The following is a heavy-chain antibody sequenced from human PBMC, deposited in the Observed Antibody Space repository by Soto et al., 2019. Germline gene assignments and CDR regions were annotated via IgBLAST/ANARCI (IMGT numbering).Heavy chain of an antibody. CDR1: GGSISSGGYY. Sequence: SETLSLTCTVSGGSISSGGYYWSWIRQHPGKGLEWIGYIYYSGSTYYNPSLKSRVTISVDTSKNQFSLKLSSVPAADTAVYYCARGIVGVVAATYYYYGMDVWGQGTTVTVSS. CDR3: ARGIVGVVAATYYYYGMDV. CDR2: IYYSGST. D-gene: IGHD2-15*01. J-gene: IGHJ6*02. V-gene: IGHV4-31*03.